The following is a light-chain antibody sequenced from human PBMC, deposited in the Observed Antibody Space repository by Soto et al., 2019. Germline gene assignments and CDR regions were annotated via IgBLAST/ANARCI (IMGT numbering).Light chain of an antibody. CDR2: GAS. Sequence: EIVMTQSPATLSVSPGERATLSCRASQSVSSNLAWYQQKPGQAPRLLIYGASTRSTGIPARFSGCGSGTEFTPAITSLQSEDFAVYYCQQYNNWPRTFGQGTKLEIK. CDR1: QSVSSN. CDR3: QQYNNWPRT. V-gene: IGKV3-15*01. J-gene: IGKJ2*01.